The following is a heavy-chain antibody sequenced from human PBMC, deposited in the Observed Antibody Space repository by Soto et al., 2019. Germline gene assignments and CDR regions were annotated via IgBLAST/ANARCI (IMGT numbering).Heavy chain of an antibody. CDR2: TYYSGYT. V-gene: IGHV4-30-4*01. D-gene: IGHD4-17*01. Sequence: QVQLQESGPGLVKPSQTLSLTCTVSGDSFSSGDYKWSWIRQPPGKGLEWIGYTYYSGYTYNNPSIKSRLTMSVDTSKNQFSLKLSSVTVADTAVYNCARSRDYVAFDYWCQGTLVTVS. J-gene: IGHJ4*02. CDR3: ARSRDYVAFDY. CDR1: GDSFSSGDYK.